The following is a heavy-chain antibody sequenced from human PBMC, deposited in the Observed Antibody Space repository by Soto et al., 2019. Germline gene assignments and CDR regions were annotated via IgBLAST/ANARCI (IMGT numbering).Heavy chain of an antibody. D-gene: IGHD3-22*01. Sequence: SLRLSYAGSGSTFSDSYMSWIRQAPGKRLARVSYISSSGNIIYCADSVKGRFTISRDNAKNSRYLQMNSVGAEDTAVYYCARTLGYYSSNGDIDYWGQGTLVTVSS. CDR1: GSTFSDSY. V-gene: IGHV3-11*01. CDR3: ARTLGYYSSNGDIDY. J-gene: IGHJ4*01. CDR2: ISSSGNII.